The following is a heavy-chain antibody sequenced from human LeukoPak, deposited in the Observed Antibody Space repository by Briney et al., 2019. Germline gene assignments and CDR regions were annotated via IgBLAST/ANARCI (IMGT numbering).Heavy chain of an antibody. V-gene: IGHV4-59*08. D-gene: IGHD3-22*01. J-gene: IGHJ3*02. CDR1: GGSISSYY. CDR2: IYYSGST. Sequence: SETLSLTCTVSGGSISSYYWSWIRQPPGKGLEWIGYIYYSGSTNYNPSLKSRVTISVDTSKNQFSLKLSSVTAADTAVYYCARPDSSGYPDAFDIWGQGTMVTVSS. CDR3: ARPDSSGYPDAFDI.